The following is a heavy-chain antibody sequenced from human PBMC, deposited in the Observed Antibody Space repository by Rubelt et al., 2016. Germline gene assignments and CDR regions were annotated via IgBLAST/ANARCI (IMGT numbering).Heavy chain of an antibody. CDR2: ISVYTGNT. V-gene: IGHV1-18*01. CDR1: GYTFTTYA. CDR3: ARDGIAAAVDY. J-gene: IGHJ4*02. D-gene: IGHD6-13*01. Sequence: QVQLVQSETEVKKPGASVKVSCKASGYTFTTYAISWVRQAPGQGLEWMGWISVYTGNTNYAQKFQGRVTMTADTSTSTADMELRSLRSDDTAVYYCARDGIAAAVDYWGQGTLVTVSS.